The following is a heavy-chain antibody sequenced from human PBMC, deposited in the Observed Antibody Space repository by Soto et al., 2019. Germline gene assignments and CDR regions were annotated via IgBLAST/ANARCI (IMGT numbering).Heavy chain of an antibody. CDR1: GGSVSSGRYY. Sequence: SETLSLTCSVSGGSVSSGRYYWSWIRQPPGKGLEWIGYFSYSGSTNYNPSLKSRVTISADTSKNQFSPRLSSVTAADTAMYYCARDHGGSYSTFFDFWGQGALVTVSS. J-gene: IGHJ4*02. D-gene: IGHD1-26*01. CDR2: FSYSGST. CDR3: ARDHGGSYSTFFDF. V-gene: IGHV4-61*01.